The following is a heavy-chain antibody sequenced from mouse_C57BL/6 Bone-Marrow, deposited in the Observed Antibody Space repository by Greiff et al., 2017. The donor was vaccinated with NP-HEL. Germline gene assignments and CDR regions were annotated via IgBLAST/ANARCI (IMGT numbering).Heavy chain of an antibody. J-gene: IGHJ1*03. CDR1: GFTFSDYY. Sequence: DVMLVESEGGLVQPGSSMKLSCTASGFTFSDYYMAWVRQVPEKGLEWVANINYDGSSTYYLDSLKSRFIISRDNAKNILYLQMSSLKSEDTATYYCARARGGYYGWYFDVWGTGTTVTVSS. CDR2: INYDGSST. D-gene: IGHD2-3*01. CDR3: ARARGGYYGWYFDV. V-gene: IGHV5-16*01.